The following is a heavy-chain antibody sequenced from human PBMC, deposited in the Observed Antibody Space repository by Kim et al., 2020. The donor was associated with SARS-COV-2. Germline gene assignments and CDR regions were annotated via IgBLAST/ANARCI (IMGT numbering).Heavy chain of an antibody. V-gene: IGHV4-4*02. Sequence: SLKRRVTISVDKSKNQFSLKLSSVTAADTAVYYCARDKFTVTTQYYFDYWGQGTLVTVSS. D-gene: IGHD4-17*01. J-gene: IGHJ4*02. CDR3: ARDKFTVTTQYYFDY.